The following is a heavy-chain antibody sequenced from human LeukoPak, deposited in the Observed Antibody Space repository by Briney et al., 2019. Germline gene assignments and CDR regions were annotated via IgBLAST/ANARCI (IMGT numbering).Heavy chain of an antibody. J-gene: IGHJ4*02. Sequence: HPGGSLRLSCAASGFTFSSYGMHWVRQAPGKGLEWVAVISYDGSNKYYADSVKGRFTISGDNSKNTLYLQMNSLRAEDTAVYYCAKEREGLYYDFWSGYCFDYWGQGTLVTVSS. CDR2: ISYDGSNK. CDR1: GFTFSSYG. V-gene: IGHV3-30*18. CDR3: AKEREGLYYDFWSGYCFDY. D-gene: IGHD3-3*01.